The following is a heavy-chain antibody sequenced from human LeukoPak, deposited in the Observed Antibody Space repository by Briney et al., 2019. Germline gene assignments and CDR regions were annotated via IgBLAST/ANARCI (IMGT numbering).Heavy chain of an antibody. CDR2: ISAYNCNT. CDR1: GYTLTGYY. V-gene: IGHV1-18*04. CDR3: ARRGYYYYMDV. Sequence: ASVKVPYKASGYTLTGYYMHWVRQAPGQGLEWMGWISAYNCNTNYAQKLQGRVTMTTDTSTSTAYMELRSLRCDGTAVYYCARRGYYYYMDVWGKGTTVTVSS. J-gene: IGHJ6*03.